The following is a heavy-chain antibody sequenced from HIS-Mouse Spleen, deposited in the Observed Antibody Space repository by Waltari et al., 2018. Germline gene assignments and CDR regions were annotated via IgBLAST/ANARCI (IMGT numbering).Heavy chain of an antibody. CDR2: INRDGSST. CDR3: ARDLELDAFDI. J-gene: IGHJ3*02. CDR1: GFTFSSYC. D-gene: IGHD1-1*01. Sequence: EVQLVESGGGLVQPGGSLRLSGAASGFTFSSYCMHWVRQAAGKRLVGVSRINRDGSSTSDAESVKGRFTISRDNAKNTLYLQMNSLRSEDTAVYYCARDLELDAFDIWGQGTMVTVSS. V-gene: IGHV3-74*01.